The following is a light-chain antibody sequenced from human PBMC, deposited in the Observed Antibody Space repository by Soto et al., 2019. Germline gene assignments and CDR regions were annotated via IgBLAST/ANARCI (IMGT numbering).Light chain of an antibody. Sequence: EIVLTQSPGTLSLSPGERATLSCRASQSVSGSYLAWYQQKPGQAPRLLIYRTSNRATGIPDRFSGSGSGTDCTLTISRLEPEDFAVYWCQQYDSSPRTFGQGTKVDIK. CDR2: RTS. J-gene: IGKJ1*01. CDR1: QSVSGSY. V-gene: IGKV3-20*01. CDR3: QQYDSSPRT.